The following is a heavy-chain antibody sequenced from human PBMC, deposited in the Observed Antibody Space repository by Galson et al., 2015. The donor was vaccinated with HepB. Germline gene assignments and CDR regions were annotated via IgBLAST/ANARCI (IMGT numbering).Heavy chain of an antibody. J-gene: IGHJ4*02. Sequence: SLRLSCAASGFTVSSNYMSWVRQAPGKGLEWVSVIYSGGSTYYADSVKGRFTISRHNSKNTLYLQMNSLRAEDTAVYYCARVLDSSSQPLDYWGQGTLVTVSS. V-gene: IGHV3-53*04. CDR2: IYSGGST. CDR3: ARVLDSSSQPLDY. CDR1: GFTVSSNY. D-gene: IGHD6-13*01.